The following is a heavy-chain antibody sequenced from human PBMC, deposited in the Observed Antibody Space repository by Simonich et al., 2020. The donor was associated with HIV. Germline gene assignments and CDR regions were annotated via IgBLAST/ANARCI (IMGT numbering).Heavy chain of an antibody. CDR2: INHSGRT. CDR3: AREKGSSYDY. J-gene: IGHJ4*02. V-gene: IGHV4-34*01. CDR1: GGSFIGYY. D-gene: IGHD6-13*01. Sequence: QVQLQQWGPGLLKSSETLSLTCAVYGGSFIGYYWSWIRQPAGKGLEWIGEINHSGRTKYKSSLKSRVTLSVDTSKNQFSLKLTSVTAADTAVYYCAREKGSSYDYWGQGTLVTVSS.